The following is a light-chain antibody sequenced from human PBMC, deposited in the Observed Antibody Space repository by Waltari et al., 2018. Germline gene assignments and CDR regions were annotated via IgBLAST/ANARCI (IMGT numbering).Light chain of an antibody. CDR1: QDISNY. Sequence: DIQMTQSPSSLSASVGDRVTITCQASQDISNYLNWYQQKPGKAPKLLIYDASNLETGVPSRFSGSGSGTDFTLTISSLQPEDIATYYCQQWGTFGQGTRLEIK. CDR3: QQWGT. V-gene: IGKV1-33*01. CDR2: DAS. J-gene: IGKJ5*01.